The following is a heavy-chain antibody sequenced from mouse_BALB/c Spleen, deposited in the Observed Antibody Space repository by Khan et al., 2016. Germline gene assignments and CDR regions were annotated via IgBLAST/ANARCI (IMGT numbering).Heavy chain of an antibody. D-gene: IGHD1-1*01. V-gene: IGHV1-7*01. J-gene: IGHJ3*01. CDR1: GYTFTSYW. CDR2: INPSTGYT. CDR3: ARDYYGSRLFAY. Sequence: QVQLQQSGAELAKPGASVKMSCKASGYTFTSYWMHWVKQRPGQGLEWIGYINPSTGYTEYNQKFKDKATLTADKSSSTAYMQLSSLTSEDSAVYYCARDYYGSRLFAYWGQGTLVTVSA.